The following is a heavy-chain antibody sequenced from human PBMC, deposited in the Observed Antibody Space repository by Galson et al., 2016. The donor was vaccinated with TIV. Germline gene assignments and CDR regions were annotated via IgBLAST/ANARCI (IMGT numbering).Heavy chain of an antibody. CDR2: IVVGSGNT. D-gene: IGHD3-22*01. V-gene: IGHV1-58*01. Sequence: SVKVSCKASGFIFTSSAVQWVRQARGQRLEWIGWIVVGSGNTNYAQNFQERVTITGDMSTSTVYMELSSLRPEDTAVYYCAAFPFYYDNSGTPFDYWGQGTLVTVSS. J-gene: IGHJ4*02. CDR3: AAFPFYYDNSGTPFDY. CDR1: GFIFTSSA.